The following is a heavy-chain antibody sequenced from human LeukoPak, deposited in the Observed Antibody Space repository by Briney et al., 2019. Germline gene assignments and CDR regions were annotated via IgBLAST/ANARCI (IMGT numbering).Heavy chain of an antibody. V-gene: IGHV3-15*01. D-gene: IGHD2-21*02. J-gene: IGHJ4*02. CDR2: IKSRTDGGTT. CDR3: TTDYCGGDCYSSGYY. Sequence: PGGSLRLSCAASGFTFSNAWMSWVRQAPGKGLEWVGRIKSRTDGGTTDYAAPVKGRFTISRDDSKNTLYLQMNSLKTEDTAVYYCTTDYCGGDCYSSGYYWGQGTLVTVSS. CDR1: GFTFSNAW.